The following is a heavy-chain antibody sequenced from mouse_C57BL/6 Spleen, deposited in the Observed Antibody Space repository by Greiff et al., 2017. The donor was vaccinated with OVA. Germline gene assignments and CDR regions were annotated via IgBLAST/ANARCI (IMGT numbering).Heavy chain of an antibody. V-gene: IGHV1-59*01. CDR1: GYTFTSYW. D-gene: IGHD1-1*01. CDR2: IDPSDSYT. CDR3: ARSEDYGSSPYFDY. Sequence: VQLQQPGAELVRPGTSVKLSCKASGYTFTSYWMHWVKQRPGQGLEWIGVIDPSDSYTNYNQKFKGKATLTVDTSSSTAYMQLSSLTSEDSAVYYCARSEDYGSSPYFDYWGQGTTLTVSS. J-gene: IGHJ2*01.